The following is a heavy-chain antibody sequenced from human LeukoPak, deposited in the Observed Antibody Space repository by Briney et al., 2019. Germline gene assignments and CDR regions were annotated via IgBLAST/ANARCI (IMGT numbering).Heavy chain of an antibody. CDR3: ARNPGGSYGSYNWFDP. J-gene: IGHJ5*02. CDR1: GFIFSNYA. D-gene: IGHD5-18*01. CDR2: IYSCGST. Sequence: GGSLRLSCAASGFIFSNYAMSWVRQAPGKGLEWVSVIYSCGSTYYADSVKGRFTISRDNSKNTLYLQMNSLRAEDTAVYYCARNPGGSYGSYNWFDPWGQGTLVTVSS. V-gene: IGHV3-66*01.